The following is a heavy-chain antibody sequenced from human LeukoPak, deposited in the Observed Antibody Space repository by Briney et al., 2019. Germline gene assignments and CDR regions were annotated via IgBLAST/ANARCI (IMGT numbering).Heavy chain of an antibody. D-gene: IGHD3-22*01. V-gene: IGHV4-59*11. CDR3: ARVGYYDSSGYYPTGYDAFDI. Sequence: SETLSLTCTVSGGSISSHYRSWIRQPPGQGLEWIGYIYYSGSTNYNPSLKSPVTISLDTSKTQFSLKLSSVTAADTAVYYCARVGYYDSSGYYPTGYDAFDIWGQGTMVTVSS. J-gene: IGHJ3*02. CDR2: IYYSGST. CDR1: GGSISSHY.